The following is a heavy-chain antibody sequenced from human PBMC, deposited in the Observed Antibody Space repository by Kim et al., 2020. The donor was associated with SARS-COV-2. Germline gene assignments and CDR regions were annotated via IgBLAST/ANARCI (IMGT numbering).Heavy chain of an antibody. CDR3: APGLLDASGSLPGGH. J-gene: IGHJ4*02. CDR2: VAPLFGSP. D-gene: IGHD3-10*01. V-gene: IGHV1-69*13. Sequence: SVKVSCKASGGTFSAYSVTWVRQAPGQGLEWVGGVAPLFGSPNYAQNLQGRVTIAADESATRVYLELSSLKFEDTAGYFCAPGLLDASGSLPGGHWGQGTLVTVSS. CDR1: GGTFSAYS.